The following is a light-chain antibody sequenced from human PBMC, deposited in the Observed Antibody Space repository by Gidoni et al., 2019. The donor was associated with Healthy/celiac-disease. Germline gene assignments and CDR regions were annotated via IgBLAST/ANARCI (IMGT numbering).Light chain of an antibody. Sequence: DIVMTQSPDSLAVSLGERATINCKSSQSVLHSSNNKHYLAWYQQKPGQPPKMLIYWASTRECGVHDRFSGSGAGTDFTLTISSLQAEDVAIYYCQQYYSSLTFGGGTKVEIK. CDR2: WAS. CDR3: QQYYSSLT. CDR1: QSVLHSSNNKHY. V-gene: IGKV4-1*01. J-gene: IGKJ4*01.